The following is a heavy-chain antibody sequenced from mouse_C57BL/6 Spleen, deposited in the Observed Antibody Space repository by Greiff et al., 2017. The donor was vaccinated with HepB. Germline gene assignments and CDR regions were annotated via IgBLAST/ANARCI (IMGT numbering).Heavy chain of an antibody. CDR2: IYPRSGNT. J-gene: IGHJ1*03. Sequence: VMLVESGAELARPGASVKLSCKASGYTFTSYGISWVKQRTGQGLEWIGEIYPRSGNTYYNEKFKGKATLTADKSSSTAYMELRSLTSEDSAVYFCARHGRRYFDVWGTGTTVTVSS. CDR3: ARHGRRYFDV. V-gene: IGHV1-81*01. CDR1: GYTFTSYG.